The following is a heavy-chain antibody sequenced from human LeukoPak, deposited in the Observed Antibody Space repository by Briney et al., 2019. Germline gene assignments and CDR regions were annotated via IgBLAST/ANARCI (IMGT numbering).Heavy chain of an antibody. D-gene: IGHD4-17*01. CDR1: GFTVSNSY. J-gene: IGHJ4*02. V-gene: IGHV3-23*01. CDR3: AKDRDYGDYVYFDY. Sequence: GGSLRLSCAASGFTVSNSYMSWVRQAPGKGLEWVSAISGSGGSTYYADSVKGRFTISRDNSKNTLYLQMNSLRAEDTAVYYCAKDRDYGDYVYFDYWGQGTLVTVSS. CDR2: ISGSGGST.